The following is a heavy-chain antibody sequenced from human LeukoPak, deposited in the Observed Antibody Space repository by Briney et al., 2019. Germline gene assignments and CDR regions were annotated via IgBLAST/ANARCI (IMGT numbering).Heavy chain of an antibody. CDR2: ISSSSSYI. V-gene: IGHV3-21*01. CDR3: ARSLSSSWYEFDY. D-gene: IGHD6-13*01. Sequence: GGSLRLSCAASGFTFSSYSMNWVRQAPGKGLEWVSSISSSSSYIYYADSVKGRFTISRDNSKNTLYLQMNSLRAEDTAVYYCARSLSSSWYEFDYWGQGTLVTVSS. CDR1: GFTFSSYS. J-gene: IGHJ4*02.